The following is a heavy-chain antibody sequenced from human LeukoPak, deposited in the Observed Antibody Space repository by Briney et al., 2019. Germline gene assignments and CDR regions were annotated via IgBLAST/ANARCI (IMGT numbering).Heavy chain of an antibody. CDR1: GFAFSSYS. V-gene: IGHV3-48*01. D-gene: IGHD7-27*01. Sequence: GGSLRLSCAASGFAFSSYSMNWVCQVPGRGLEWISYISSGGRTIYYADSVKGRFTISRDNGDNSLYLLLNSLRADDTAVYFCARESITGHRDFDYWGQGTLITVSS. CDR3: ARESITGHRDFDY. CDR2: ISSGGRTI. J-gene: IGHJ4*02.